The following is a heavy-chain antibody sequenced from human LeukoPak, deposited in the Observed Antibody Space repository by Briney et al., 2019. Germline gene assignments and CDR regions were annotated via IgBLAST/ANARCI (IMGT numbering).Heavy chain of an antibody. D-gene: IGHD6-13*01. V-gene: IGHV1-69*06. Sequence: SVKVSCKASGGTFSSYAISWVRQAPGQGLEWMGGIIPIFDTANYAQQFQGRVTITADKSTSTAYMELSSLRSEDTAVYYCARYTGTDYYYYYMDVWGKGTTVTVSS. J-gene: IGHJ6*03. CDR1: GGTFSSYA. CDR3: ARYTGTDYYYYYMDV. CDR2: IIPIFDTA.